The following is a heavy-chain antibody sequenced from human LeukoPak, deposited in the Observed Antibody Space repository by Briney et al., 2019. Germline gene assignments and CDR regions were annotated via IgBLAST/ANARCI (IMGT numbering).Heavy chain of an antibody. CDR3: AKGTGSYIHDAFDI. CDR1: GFTFDDYA. V-gene: IGHV3-9*01. Sequence: PGGSLRLSCAASGFTFDDYAMHWVRQAPGKGLEWVSGISWNSGSIGYADSVKGRFTSSRDNAKNSLYLQMNSLRAEDTALYYCAKGTGSYIHDAFDIWGQGTMVTVSS. J-gene: IGHJ3*02. D-gene: IGHD3-10*01. CDR2: ISWNSGSI.